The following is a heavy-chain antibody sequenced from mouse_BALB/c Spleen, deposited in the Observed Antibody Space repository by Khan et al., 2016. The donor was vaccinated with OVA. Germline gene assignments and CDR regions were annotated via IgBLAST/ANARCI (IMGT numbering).Heavy chain of an antibody. J-gene: IGHJ3*01. Sequence: EVKLEESGGGLVQPGGSMKLSCAASGFTFSDAWMDWVRQSPEKGLEWVAEIRSKANTHATYYAESVKGRFTISSYDSKSSVYLQMNSLRAEDTGIYYWTRRDAWFAYWGQGTLVTVSA. V-gene: IGHV6-6*01. CDR2: IRSKANTHAT. CDR1: GFTFSDAW. D-gene: IGHD3-3*01. CDR3: TRRDAWFAY.